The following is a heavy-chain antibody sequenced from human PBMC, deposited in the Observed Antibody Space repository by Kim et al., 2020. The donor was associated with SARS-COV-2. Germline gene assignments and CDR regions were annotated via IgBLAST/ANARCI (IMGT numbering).Heavy chain of an antibody. CDR2: ISYDGSNK. Sequence: GGSLRLSCAASGFTFSSYAMHWVRQAPGKGLEWVAVISYDGSNKYYADSVKGRFTISRDNSKNTLYLQMNSLRAEDTAVYYCARPIYDILTLGAFDIWAKGQWSPSLQ. CDR3: ARPIYDILTLGAFDI. D-gene: IGHD3-9*01. V-gene: IGHV3-30*04. J-gene: IGHJ3*02. CDR1: GFTFSSYA.